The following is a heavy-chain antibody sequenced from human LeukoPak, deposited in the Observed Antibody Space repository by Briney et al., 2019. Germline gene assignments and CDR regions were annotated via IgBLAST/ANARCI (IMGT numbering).Heavy chain of an antibody. J-gene: IGHJ6*03. CDR3: AREMDFWSGSDAHYYYFMDV. CDR2: IWYDGSNK. Sequence: GGSLRLSCAASGFTFSSYGMHWVRQAPDKGLEWVAVIWYDGSNKYYADSVKGRFTISRDNSKNTLYLQMNSLRAEDTAVYYCAREMDFWSGSDAHYYYFMDVWGKGTTVTVSS. D-gene: IGHD3-3*01. CDR1: GFTFSSYG. V-gene: IGHV3-33*01.